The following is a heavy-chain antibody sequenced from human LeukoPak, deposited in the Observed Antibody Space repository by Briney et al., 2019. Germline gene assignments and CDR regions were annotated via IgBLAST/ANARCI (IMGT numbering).Heavy chain of an antibody. J-gene: IGHJ5*01. V-gene: IGHV3-21*01. CDR1: GFTFSSYS. CDR3: ARDVAARPRWFAS. CDR2: ISSSSNYL. D-gene: IGHD6-6*01. Sequence: PGGSLRLSCAASGFTFSSYSMSWVRQAPGKGLEWVSFISSSSNYLYYADSVKGRFTISRDNAKNSLYLQMNSLRAEDTAVYYCARDVAARPRWFASWGQGTLVTVSS.